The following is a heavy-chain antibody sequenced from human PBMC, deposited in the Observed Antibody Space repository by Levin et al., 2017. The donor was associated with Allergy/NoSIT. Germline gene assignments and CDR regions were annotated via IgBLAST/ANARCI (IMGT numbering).Heavy chain of an antibody. CDR2: ISSSGSTI. D-gene: IGHD5-12*01. J-gene: IGHJ6*02. CDR1: GFTFSDYY. Sequence: LSLTCAASGFTFSDYYMSWIRQAPGKGLEWVSYISSSGSTIYYADSVKGRFTISRDNAKNSLYLQMNSLRAEDTAVYYCAREGGYDYLGLVGYYYYGMDGWGQGTTVTVSS. CDR3: AREGGYDYLGLVGYYYYGMDG. V-gene: IGHV3-11*01.